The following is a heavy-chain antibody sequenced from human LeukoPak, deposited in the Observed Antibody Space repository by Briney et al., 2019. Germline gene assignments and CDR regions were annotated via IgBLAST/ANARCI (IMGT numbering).Heavy chain of an antibody. CDR3: ARGPYSYDSSGAFDI. J-gene: IGHJ3*02. CDR1: GDSISSGDYY. Sequence: KASETLSLTCTVSGDSISSGDYYWSWIRQPAGKGLEWNGRISSSGSTNYNPSLKSRVTISVDTSKNQFSLKLSSVTAADTAVYFCARGPYSYDSSGAFDIWGQGTMVTVSS. D-gene: IGHD3-22*01. CDR2: ISSSGST. V-gene: IGHV4-61*02.